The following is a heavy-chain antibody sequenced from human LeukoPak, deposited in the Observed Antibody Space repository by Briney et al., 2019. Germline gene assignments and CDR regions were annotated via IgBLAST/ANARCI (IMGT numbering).Heavy chain of an antibody. J-gene: IGHJ3*01. Sequence: SGGSLRLSCAASGFTLSDSATTWVRQAPGKGLDWVSLISFSGANSYYADSVKGRFTISRDNSKDTLFLQMNSLRAEDTAIYYCARDIQLSTWGLGTMVTVSS. D-gene: IGHD5-24*01. CDR1: GFTLSDSA. CDR3: ARDIQLST. CDR2: ISFSGANS. V-gene: IGHV3-23*01.